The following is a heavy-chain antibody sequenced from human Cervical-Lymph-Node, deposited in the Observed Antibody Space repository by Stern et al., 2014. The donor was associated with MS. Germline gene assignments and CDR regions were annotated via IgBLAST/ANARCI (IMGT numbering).Heavy chain of an antibody. Sequence: EDQLVESGGGLVQPGGSLRLSCAASGFTFSKTWMSWVRQAPGKGLEWVANINQDESAKYYADSVKGRFTISGDNAKKSLYLQMSSLRVEDTAVYYCAREMTGSYDYWGQGTLVTVSS. CDR1: GFTFSKTW. V-gene: IGHV3-7*01. CDR2: INQDESAK. J-gene: IGHJ4*02. CDR3: AREMTGSYDY.